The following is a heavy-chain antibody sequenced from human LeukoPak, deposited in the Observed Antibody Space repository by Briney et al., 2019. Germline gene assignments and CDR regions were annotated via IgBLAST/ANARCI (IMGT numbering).Heavy chain of an antibody. Sequence: ASVKVSCEASGYTFTSYDINWVRQATGQGLEWMGWMNPNSGNTGYAQKFQGRVTMTRNTSISTAYMELSSLRSEDTAVYYCARGEAFDDILTGYYIFDYWGQGTLGTVSS. V-gene: IGHV1-8*01. D-gene: IGHD3-9*01. CDR1: GYTFTSYD. CDR3: ARGEAFDDILTGYYIFDY. J-gene: IGHJ4*02. CDR2: MNPNSGNT.